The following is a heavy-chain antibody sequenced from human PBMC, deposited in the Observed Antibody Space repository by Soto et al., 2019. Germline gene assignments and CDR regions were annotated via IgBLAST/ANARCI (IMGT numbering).Heavy chain of an antibody. D-gene: IGHD6-19*01. Sequence: QVQLVESGGGVVQPGRSLRLSCAASGFTFSSYGMHWVRQAPGKGLEWVAVISYDGSNKYYADSVKGRFTISRDNSKNTLYLQMNSLRAEDTAVYYCAKSGDSSGWPYYFDYWGQGTLVTVSS. CDR3: AKSGDSSGWPYYFDY. CDR1: GFTFSSYG. J-gene: IGHJ4*02. V-gene: IGHV3-30*18. CDR2: ISYDGSNK.